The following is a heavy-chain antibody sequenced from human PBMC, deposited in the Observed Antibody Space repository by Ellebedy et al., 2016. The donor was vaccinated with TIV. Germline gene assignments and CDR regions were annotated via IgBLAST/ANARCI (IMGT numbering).Heavy chain of an antibody. D-gene: IGHD5-24*01. CDR3: AKDMSWLHRDEYFQH. J-gene: IGHJ1*01. Sequence: ASVKVSCKASGYTFTTYGISWVRQAPGQGLEWMGWISAYNGNTNYAQKLQGRVTMTTDTSTSTAYMELRSLRSDDTAVYYCAKDMSWLHRDEYFQHWGQGTLVTVSS. V-gene: IGHV1-18*04. CDR2: ISAYNGNT. CDR1: GYTFTTYG.